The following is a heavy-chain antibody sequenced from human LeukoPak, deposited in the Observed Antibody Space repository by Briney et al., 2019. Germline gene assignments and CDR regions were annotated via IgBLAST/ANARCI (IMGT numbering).Heavy chain of an antibody. J-gene: IGHJ3*02. CDR2: IYYSGST. CDR3: ARDRYSSGWHEGVVAFDI. Sequence: PSETLSLTCTVSGGSISSYYWSWIWQPPGKGLEWIGYIYYSGSTNYNPSLKSRVTISVDTSKNQFSLKLSSVTAADTAVYYCARDRYSSGWHEGVVAFDIWGQGTMVTVSS. CDR1: GGSISSYY. V-gene: IGHV4-59*01. D-gene: IGHD6-19*01.